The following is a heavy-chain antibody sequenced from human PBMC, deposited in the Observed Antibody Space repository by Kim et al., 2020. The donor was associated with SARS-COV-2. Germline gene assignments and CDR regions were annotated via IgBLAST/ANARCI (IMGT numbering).Heavy chain of an antibody. V-gene: IGHV3-30*03. J-gene: IGHJ6*02. D-gene: IGHD3-10*01. Sequence: GWSLRLSCAVSGFSFSRSGMHWVRQAPGKGLEWVAIISYDGSNKEYTDSVKGRFTISRDDAKNTLYLQMNSLREEDTAVYYCVARSMVRGAGYGMDVWGQGTTVTVSS. CDR1: GFSFSRSG. CDR3: VARSMVRGAGYGMDV. CDR2: ISYDGSNK.